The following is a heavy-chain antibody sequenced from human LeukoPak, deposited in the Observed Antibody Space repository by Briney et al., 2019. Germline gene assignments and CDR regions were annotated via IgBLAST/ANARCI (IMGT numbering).Heavy chain of an antibody. CDR2: IYYSGST. CDR3: ARSFSGIFGVATLGWFDP. Sequence: PSETLSLTCTVSGGSISSYYWSWIRQPPGKGLEWIGYIYYSGSTNYNPSLKSRVTISVDTSKNQFSLKLSSVTAADTAVYYCARSFSGIFGVATLGWFDPWGQGTLVTVSS. CDR1: GGSISSYY. V-gene: IGHV4-59*08. J-gene: IGHJ5*02. D-gene: IGHD3-3*01.